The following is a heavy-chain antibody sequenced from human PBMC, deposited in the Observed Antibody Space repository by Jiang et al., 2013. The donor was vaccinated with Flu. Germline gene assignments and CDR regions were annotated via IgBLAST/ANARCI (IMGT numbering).Heavy chain of an antibody. CDR2: IYYSGST. Sequence: LLKPSETLSLTCTVSGGSISSYYWSWIRQPPGKGLEWIGYIYYSGSTNYNPSLESRVTISVDTSKNQFSLKLSSVTAADTAVYYCARHPLYSSGWYRYYGMDVWGKGTTVTVSS. CDR3: ARHPLYSSGWYRYYGMDV. J-gene: IGHJ6*04. V-gene: IGHV4-59*08. CDR1: GGSISSYY. D-gene: IGHD6-19*01.